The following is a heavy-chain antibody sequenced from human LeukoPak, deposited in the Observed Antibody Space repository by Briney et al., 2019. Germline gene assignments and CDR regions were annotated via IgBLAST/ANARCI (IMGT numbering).Heavy chain of an antibody. Sequence: GGSLRLSCAASGFTFSSYWMNWVRQAPGKGLEWVSGISGSGDSTYYADSVKGRFTISRDNSKNTLFLQMNSLRAEDAAAYYCAKVRAPSGWFNSDYWGQGTLVTVSS. J-gene: IGHJ4*02. CDR3: AKVRAPSGWFNSDY. D-gene: IGHD6-19*01. V-gene: IGHV3-23*01. CDR2: ISGSGDST. CDR1: GFTFSSYW.